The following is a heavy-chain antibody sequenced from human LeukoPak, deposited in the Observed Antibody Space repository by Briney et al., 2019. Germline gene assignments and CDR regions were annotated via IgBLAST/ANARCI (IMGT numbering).Heavy chain of an antibody. CDR2: INLSGGTT. CDR3: ARGDWAPEY. CDR1: GFTFTNHY. D-gene: IGHD3-9*01. J-gene: IGHJ4*02. Sequence: GSVKVSCKAFGFTFTNHYMHWVRRAPGQGLEWMGIINLSGGTTHYAQKFQGTVTMTRDMSTSTVYMELSSLRSEDTAVYYCARGDWAPEYWGQGTLVTVSS. V-gene: IGHV1-46*01.